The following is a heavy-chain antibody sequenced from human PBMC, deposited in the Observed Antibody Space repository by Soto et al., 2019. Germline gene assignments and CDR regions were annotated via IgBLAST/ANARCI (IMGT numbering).Heavy chain of an antibody. CDR1: GYTFTGYY. V-gene: IGHV1-2*04. Sequence: ASVKVSCKASGYTFTGYYMHWVRQAPGQGLEWMGWINPNSGGTNYAQKFQGWFTMTRDTSISTAYMELSRLRSDDTAVYYCARFVTIFGVGYGMDVWGQGTTVTVSS. J-gene: IGHJ6*02. CDR3: ARFVTIFGVGYGMDV. CDR2: INPNSGGT. D-gene: IGHD3-3*01.